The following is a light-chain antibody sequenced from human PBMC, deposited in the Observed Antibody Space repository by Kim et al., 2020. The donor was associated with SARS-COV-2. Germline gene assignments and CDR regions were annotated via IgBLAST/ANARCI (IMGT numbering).Light chain of an antibody. CDR2: GAS. J-gene: IGKJ2*01. V-gene: IGKV3-20*01. CDR3: QQYGTSSYT. Sequence: LSPGERATLSCRASQSVSSSYLAWYQQKPGQAPRLLIYGASSRATGIPDRFSGSGSGTDFTLTISRLEPEDFAVYYCQQYGTSSYTFGQGTKLEIK. CDR1: QSVSSSY.